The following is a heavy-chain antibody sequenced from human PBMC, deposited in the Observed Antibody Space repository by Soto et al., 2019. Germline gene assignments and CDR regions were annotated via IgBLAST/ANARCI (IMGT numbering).Heavy chain of an antibody. CDR2: IYYSGST. J-gene: IGHJ4*02. V-gene: IGHV4-31*03. CDR1: GGSISSGGYY. CDR3: ARGQSDYGGNSDSLYFDY. Sequence: PSETLSLTCTVSGGSISSGGYYWSWIRQHPGKGLEWIGYIYYSGSTYYNPSLKSRVTISVDTSKNQFSLKLSSVTAADTAVYYCARGQSDYGGNSDSLYFDYWGQGTLVTVSS. D-gene: IGHD4-17*01.